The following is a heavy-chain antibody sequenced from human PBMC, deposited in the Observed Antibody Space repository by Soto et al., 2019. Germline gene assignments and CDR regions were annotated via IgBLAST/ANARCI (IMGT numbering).Heavy chain of an antibody. CDR1: GITFINAW. Sequence: QLVESGGGLVKPGESLRLSCAVSGITFINAWMSWVRQAPGKGLEWVAVISYDGSNKYYADSVKGRFTISRDNSKNTLYLQMNSLRAEDTAVYYCARDAFVEWEQQLGFCRYWGQGTLVTVSS. CDR2: ISYDGSNK. V-gene: IGHV3-30-3*01. CDR3: ARDAFVEWEQQLGFCRY. J-gene: IGHJ4*02. D-gene: IGHD6-13*01.